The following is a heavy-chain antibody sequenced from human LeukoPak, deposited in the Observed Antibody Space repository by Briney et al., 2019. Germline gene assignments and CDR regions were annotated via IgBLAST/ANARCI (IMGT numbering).Heavy chain of an antibody. CDR2: FDPEDGET. CDR3: ATARGYCSSTSCYTNWFDP. D-gene: IGHD2-2*02. V-gene: IGHV1-24*01. J-gene: IGHJ5*02. CDR1: GYTLTELS. Sequence: GASVKVSCKASGYTLTELSMHWVRQAPGKGLEWMGGFDPEDGETIYAQKFQGRVTMTEDTSTDTAYMELSSLRSEDTAVYYCATARGYCSSTSCYTNWFDPWGQGTLVTVSS.